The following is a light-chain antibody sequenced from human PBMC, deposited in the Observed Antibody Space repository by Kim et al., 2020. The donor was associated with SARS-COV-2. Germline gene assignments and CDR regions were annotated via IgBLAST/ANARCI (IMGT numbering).Light chain of an antibody. CDR2: AAS. V-gene: IGKV1-39*01. J-gene: IGKJ4*01. Sequence: DIQMTQSSSSLSASVGDRVTITCRASQSISTYLNWYQLKPGKAPQFLIYAASTLQSGVASRFSGSGSGTDFTLTISSLQPEDFATYYCQQSYSTPTTFGGGTKVDIK. CDR3: QQSYSTPTT. CDR1: QSISTY.